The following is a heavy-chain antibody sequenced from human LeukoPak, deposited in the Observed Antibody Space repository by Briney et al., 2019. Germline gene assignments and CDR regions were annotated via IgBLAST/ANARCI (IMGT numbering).Heavy chain of an antibody. CDR2: IYHSGST. Sequence: PSETLSLTCTVSGGSISSGSYYWSWIRQPPGKGLEWIGSIYHSGSTYYNPSFKSRVTISVDTSKNQFSLKLSSVTAADTAVYYCASSLWIQLLAFDIWGQGTMVTVSS. D-gene: IGHD5-18*01. V-gene: IGHV4-39*07. CDR1: GGSISSGSYY. J-gene: IGHJ3*02. CDR3: ASSLWIQLLAFDI.